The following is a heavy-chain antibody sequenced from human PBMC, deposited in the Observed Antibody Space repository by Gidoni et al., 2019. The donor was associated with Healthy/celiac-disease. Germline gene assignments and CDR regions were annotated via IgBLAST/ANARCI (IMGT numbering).Heavy chain of an antibody. CDR1: RGSLSSRLW. V-gene: IGHV4-4*02. D-gene: IGHD1-26*01. Sequence: VQLHESGPGLVKPSGTLSLPCAVSRGSLSSRLWWSWVRQPPGKGLEWSGEIYHSGSTNYNPSIKSRVTISVDKSKNQFSLKLSSVTAADTAVYYCARELGFGGSYADYWGQGTLVTVSS. J-gene: IGHJ4*02. CDR2: IYHSGST. CDR3: ARELGFGGSYADY.